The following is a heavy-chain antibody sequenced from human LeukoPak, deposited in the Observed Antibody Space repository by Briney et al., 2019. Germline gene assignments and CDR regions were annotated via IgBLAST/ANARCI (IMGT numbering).Heavy chain of an antibody. CDR1: GASISSYY. V-gene: IGHV4-4*07. CDR3: ARDYDYVWGSYRYGNALDI. D-gene: IGHD3-16*02. J-gene: IGHJ3*02. Sequence: SETLSLTCTVSGASISSYYWSWIRQPAGKGLEWIGRIYGRGNTKYNPSLTSRVTLSVDTSKNQLSLKLSSVTAADTAVYYCARDYDYVWGSYRYGNALDIWGQGTMVTVSS. CDR2: IYGRGNT.